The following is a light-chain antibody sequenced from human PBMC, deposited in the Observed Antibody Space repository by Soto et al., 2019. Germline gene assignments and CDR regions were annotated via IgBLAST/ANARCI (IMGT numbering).Light chain of an antibody. CDR2: WAS. J-gene: IGKJ1*01. CDR3: QQYYSTPWT. Sequence: DIVMTHSPGSLAVCLGERATINCKASRSVLYSSNNKNYLAWYQQKLGQPPKLLIRWASTRESGVPDRFSGSGSGTDFTLTISSLQAEDVAVYYCQQYYSTPWTFGQGTKVDI. V-gene: IGKV4-1*01. CDR1: RSVLYSSNNKNY.